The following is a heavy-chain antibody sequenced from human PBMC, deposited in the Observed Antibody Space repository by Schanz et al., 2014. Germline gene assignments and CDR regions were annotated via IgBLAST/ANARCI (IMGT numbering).Heavy chain of an antibody. D-gene: IGHD4-17*01. J-gene: IGHJ6*03. CDR2: IGYLGDT. V-gene: IGHV3-13*01. Sequence: EGQLLESGGGLIQPGGSLRLSCAASGFTLSNSDMHWVRQGTGKGLEWVSTIGYLGDTYYPDSVKGRFTVSRDSGQNSLYLQMNSLRAGDTAVYYCARDGDRFYHNYYMDVWGKGTTVTVSS. CDR3: ARDGDRFYHNYYMDV. CDR1: GFTLSNSD.